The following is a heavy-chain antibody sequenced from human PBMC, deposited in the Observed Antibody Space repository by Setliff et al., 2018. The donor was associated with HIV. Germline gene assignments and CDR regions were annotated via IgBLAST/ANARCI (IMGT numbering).Heavy chain of an antibody. D-gene: IGHD2-21*01. CDR3: ARVFPPTRGAPFGIPPGAFDI. J-gene: IGHJ3*02. CDR2: IYTSGSI. V-gene: IGHV4-4*07. Sequence: PSETLSLTCSVSGGSMSSYYWSWIRQTARKGLEWIGRIYTSGSIIYNPSLRSRVTMSVDTSKNQFSLKLSSVTAADTAVYYCARVFPPTRGAPFGIPPGAFDIWGQGTMVTVSS. CDR1: GGSMSSYY.